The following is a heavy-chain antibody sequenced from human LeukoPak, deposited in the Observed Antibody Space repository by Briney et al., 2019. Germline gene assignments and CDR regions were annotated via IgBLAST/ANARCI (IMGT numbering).Heavy chain of an antibody. V-gene: IGHV3-11*04. D-gene: IGHD2-8*01. CDR2: IGGTAGNT. CDR3: AREWSAFDI. Sequence: GGSLRLSCAASGRTFTEYYMHWIRQAPGKGLEWVSFIGGTAGNTYYADSVKGRFTISRDNAKNSLYLQMNSLRAEDMAVYYCAREWSAFDIWGQGTMVTVSS. CDR1: GRTFTEYY. J-gene: IGHJ3*02.